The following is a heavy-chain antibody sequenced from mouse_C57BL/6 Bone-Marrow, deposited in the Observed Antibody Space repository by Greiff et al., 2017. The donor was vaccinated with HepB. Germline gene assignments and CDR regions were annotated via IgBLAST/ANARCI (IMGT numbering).Heavy chain of an antibody. V-gene: IGHV5-15*01. CDR1: GFTFSDYG. D-gene: IGHD4-1*01. J-gene: IGHJ4*01. CDR3: ARRGWDNAMDY. CDR2: ISNLAYSI. Sequence: EVQLVESGGGLVQPGGSLKLSCAASGFTFSDYGMAWVRQAPRKGPEWVAFISNLAYSIYYADTVTGRFTISRENAKNTLYLEMSSLRSEDTAMYYCARRGWDNAMDYWGQGTSVTVSS.